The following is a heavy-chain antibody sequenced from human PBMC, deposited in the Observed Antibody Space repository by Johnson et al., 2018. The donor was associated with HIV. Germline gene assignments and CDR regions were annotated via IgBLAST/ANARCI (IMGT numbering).Heavy chain of an antibody. CDR2: ISWKSGSI. CDR1: GFTFDDYA. Sequence: VQLVEYGGGLVQPGRSLRLSCAASGFTFDDYAMHWVRQAPGKGLEWVSGISWKSGSIGYADSVKGRFTISRDNAKNSLYLQMNSLRAEDTALYYCAKDGYSSSWYPYAFDIWGQGTMVTVSS. D-gene: IGHD6-13*01. J-gene: IGHJ3*02. CDR3: AKDGYSSSWYPYAFDI. V-gene: IGHV3-9*01.